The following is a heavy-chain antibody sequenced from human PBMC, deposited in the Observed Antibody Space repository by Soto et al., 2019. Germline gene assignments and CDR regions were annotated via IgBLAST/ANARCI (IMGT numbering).Heavy chain of an antibody. CDR1: GGSISSGDYY. J-gene: IGHJ4*02. D-gene: IGHD3-10*01. Sequence: QVQLQESGPGLVKPSQTLSLTCTVSGGSISSGDYYWSWIRQPPGKGLEWIGYIYYSGSTYYNPSLKSRVTXXVXTXXNQFSLKLSSVTAADTAVYYCARAPHYYGSGSYGYWGQGTLVTVSS. V-gene: IGHV4-30-4*01. CDR3: ARAPHYYGSGSYGY. CDR2: IYYSGST.